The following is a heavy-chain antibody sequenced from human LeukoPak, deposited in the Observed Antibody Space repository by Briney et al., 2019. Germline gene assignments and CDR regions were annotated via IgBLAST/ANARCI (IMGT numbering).Heavy chain of an antibody. J-gene: IGHJ4*02. V-gene: IGHV3-23*01. D-gene: IGHD2-15*01. Sequence: PGGSLRLSCAASGFTFSDAWMSWVRQAPGKGLEWVSAISGSGGSTYYADSVKGRFTISRDNSKSTLYLQMNSLRAEDTAVYYCAKRRRPGVAATRDFDYWGQGTLVTVSS. CDR2: ISGSGGST. CDR3: AKRRRPGVAATRDFDY. CDR1: GFTFSDAW.